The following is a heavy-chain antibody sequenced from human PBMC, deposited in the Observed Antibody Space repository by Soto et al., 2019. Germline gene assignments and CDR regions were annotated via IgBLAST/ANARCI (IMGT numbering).Heavy chain of an antibody. CDR3: ARYYDSSGYPDAFDI. V-gene: IGHV1-69*06. CDR2: SIPSFGTA. D-gene: IGHD3-22*01. J-gene: IGHJ3*02. CDR1: GGTFSSYA. Sequence: SVKVSCKASGGTFSSYAISWVRQAPEQGLEWVGGSIPSFGTANYAQSFQGRVTITAGKSTSTAYMELSSLRSEDTAVYYCARYYDSSGYPDAFDIVGQGTMVTVSS.